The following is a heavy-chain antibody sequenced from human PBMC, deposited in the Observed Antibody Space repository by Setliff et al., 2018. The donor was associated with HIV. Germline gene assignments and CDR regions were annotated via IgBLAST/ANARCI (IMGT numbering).Heavy chain of an antibody. CDR2: IYYSGST. Sequence: SETLSLTCTVSGGSISSGGYYWSWIRQHPGKGLEWIGYIYYSGSTYYNPSLKSRLTMSVDPSKNQFSLRLNSVTAADTAVYYCARGTYNGTYWVRRVASFDIWGQGTMVTVSS. J-gene: IGHJ3*02. V-gene: IGHV4-31*03. D-gene: IGHD1-26*01. CDR3: ARGTYNGTYWVRRVASFDI. CDR1: GGSISSGGYY.